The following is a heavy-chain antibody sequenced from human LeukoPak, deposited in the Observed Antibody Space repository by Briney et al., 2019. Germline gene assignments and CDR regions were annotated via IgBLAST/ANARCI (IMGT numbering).Heavy chain of an antibody. Sequence: SETLSLTCAVYGGSFSGYYWSWIRHPPGKGLEWIGEINHSGSTNYNPSLKSRVTISVDTSKNQFSLKLSSVTAADTAVYHCADGGSIQPFDYWGQGTLVTVSS. CDR3: ADGGSIQPFDY. V-gene: IGHV4-34*01. CDR1: GGSFSGYY. CDR2: INHSGST. J-gene: IGHJ4*02. D-gene: IGHD3-16*01.